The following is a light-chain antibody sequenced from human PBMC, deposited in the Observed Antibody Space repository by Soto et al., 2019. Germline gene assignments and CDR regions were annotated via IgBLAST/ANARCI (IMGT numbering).Light chain of an antibody. CDR2: LAS. CDR1: QSVSSSY. J-gene: IGKJ1*01. CDR3: QQYGSSPPWT. V-gene: IGKV3-20*01. Sequence: EIVLTQSPGTLSLSPGERATLSCRASQSVSSSYLAWYQQKPGQAARLLIYLASSRATGIPRRFSGSGSGTDFTLTISRLEPEDVAVYYCQQYGSSPPWTFGQGTKVEIK.